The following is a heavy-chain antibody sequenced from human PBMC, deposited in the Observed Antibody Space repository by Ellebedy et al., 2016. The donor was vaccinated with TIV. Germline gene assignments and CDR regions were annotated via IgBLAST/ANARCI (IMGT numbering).Heavy chain of an antibody. CDR3: AKVTAGAGSSDYYMDV. Sequence: ASVKVSCXASGYNFASYYLHWLRQAPGQGLQWMGIIRPTGTTLYAQEFQGRVTLTRDTSTSTAYMEMSSLTFEDTAVYYCAKVTAGAGSSDYYMDVWGKGTTVTVFS. J-gene: IGHJ6*03. CDR2: IRPTGTT. V-gene: IGHV1-46*01. D-gene: IGHD1-1*01. CDR1: GYNFASYY.